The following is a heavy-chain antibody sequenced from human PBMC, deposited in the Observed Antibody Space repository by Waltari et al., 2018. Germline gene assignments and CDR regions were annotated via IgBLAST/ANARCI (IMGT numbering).Heavy chain of an antibody. J-gene: IGHJ4*02. CDR3: ATDRGGGIVPAATFDY. CDR1: GYTLTELS. CDR2: FDHEDVEK. Sequence: QVQLVQSGAEVKKPGASVKVSCKVSGYTLTELSMHWVRQAPGKGLEWMGGFDHEDVEKSDEQKFQGGVTMTEETSTDTAYMELSSLRSEDTAVYYCATDRGGGIVPAATFDYWGQGTLVTVSS. D-gene: IGHD2-2*01. V-gene: IGHV1-24*01.